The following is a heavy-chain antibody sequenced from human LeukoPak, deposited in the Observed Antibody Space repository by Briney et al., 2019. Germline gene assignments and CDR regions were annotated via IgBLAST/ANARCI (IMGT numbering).Heavy chain of an antibody. CDR3: ARHRGVLPNAFDI. CDR2: IYYSGST. CDR1: GGSISSYY. V-gene: IGHV4-59*08. D-gene: IGHD3-10*01. Sequence: SETLSLTCTVSGGSISSYYWSWIRQPPGKGLEWIGYIYYSGSTNYNPSLKSRVTISVDTSKNQFSLKLSSVTAADTAVYYCARHRGVLPNAFDIWGQGTMATVSS. J-gene: IGHJ3*02.